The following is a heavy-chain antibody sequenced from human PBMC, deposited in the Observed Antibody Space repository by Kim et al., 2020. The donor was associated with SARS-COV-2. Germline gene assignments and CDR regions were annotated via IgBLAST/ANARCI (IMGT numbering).Heavy chain of an antibody. CDR3: ARGYCSSTSCYMHDY. D-gene: IGHD2-2*02. V-gene: IGHV1-69*02. CDR2: IIPILGIA. Sequence: VKVSCKASGGTFSSYTISWVRQAPGQGLEWMGRIIPILGIANYAQKFQGRVTITADKSTSTAYMELSSLRSEDTAVYYCARGYCSSTSCYMHDYWGRGTLVTVSS. CDR1: GGTFSSYT. J-gene: IGHJ4*02.